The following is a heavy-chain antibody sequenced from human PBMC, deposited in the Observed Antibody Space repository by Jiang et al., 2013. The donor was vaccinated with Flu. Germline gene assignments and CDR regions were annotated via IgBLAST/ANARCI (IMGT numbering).Heavy chain of an antibody. Sequence: GAEVKKPGESLKISCKGSGYSFTSFWIGWVRQMPGKGLEWMGVIFPSDSDARYSPSFQGQVTISADKSISTVYLQWNTLKTSDTAMYYCTRRGDRVAVASHWGQGTLVTVSS. J-gene: IGHJ4*02. D-gene: IGHD6-19*01. CDR1: GYSFTSFW. CDR3: TRRGDRVAVASH. CDR2: IFPSDSDA. V-gene: IGHV5-51*01.